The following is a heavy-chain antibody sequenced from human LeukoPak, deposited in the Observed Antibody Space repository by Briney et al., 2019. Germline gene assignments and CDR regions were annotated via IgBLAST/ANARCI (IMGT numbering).Heavy chain of an antibody. J-gene: IGHJ5*02. CDR3: ARGAYTPRQEYCSSTSRYTDNWFDP. V-gene: IGHV1-8*01. Sequence: ASVKVSCKASGYTFTSYDINWVRQATGQGLEWMGWMNPNSGNTGYAQKFQGRVTMTRNTSISTAYMELSSLRSEDTAVYYCARGAYTPRQEYCSSTSRYTDNWFDPWGQGTLVTVSS. CDR2: MNPNSGNT. D-gene: IGHD2-2*02. CDR1: GYTFTSYD.